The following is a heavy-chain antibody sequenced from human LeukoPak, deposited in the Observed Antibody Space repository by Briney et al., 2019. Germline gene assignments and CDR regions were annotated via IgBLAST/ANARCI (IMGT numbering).Heavy chain of an antibody. V-gene: IGHV3-21*01. J-gene: IGHJ4*02. CDR1: GFTFSSFT. CDR3: ARDYYDSSGYYYLAY. CDR2: ISSTSAYK. D-gene: IGHD3-22*01. Sequence: GGSLRLSCAAAGFTFSSFTMNWVRQAPGKGLEWVSSISSTSAYKYYADSVKGRFTISRDNAKDSLYLQMNSLRAEDTAVYYCARDYYDSSGYYYLAYWGQGTLVTVSS.